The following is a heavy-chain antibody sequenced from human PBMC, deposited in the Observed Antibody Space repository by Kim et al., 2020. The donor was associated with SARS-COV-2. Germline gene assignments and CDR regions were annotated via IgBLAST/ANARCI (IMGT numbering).Heavy chain of an antibody. CDR3: AREGLVSGGFSLDL. D-gene: IGHD1-26*01. J-gene: IGHJ2*01. CDR2: IFHAGNV. Sequence: SETLSLTCTVSGGSIINRSGYWGWVRQPPGKGLEWIGRIFHAGNVHYNPSLKSRVTISVDTSKNQFSLRLNSVTVADTAVYFCAREGLVSGGFSLDL. CDR1: GGSIINRSGY. V-gene: IGHV4-39*07.